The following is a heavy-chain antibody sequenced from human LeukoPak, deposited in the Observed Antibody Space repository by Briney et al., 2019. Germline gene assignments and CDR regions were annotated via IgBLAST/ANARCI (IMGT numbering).Heavy chain of an antibody. CDR3: TTDTLDVVVPAAIPISEEYFQH. CDR1: GFTFSSYG. D-gene: IGHD2-2*02. J-gene: IGHJ1*01. V-gene: IGHV3-23*01. Sequence: GGSLRLSCVASGFTFSSYGMGWVRQAPGKGLERVASISGYGGSISYADSVKGRFTISRDDSKNTLYLQMNSLKTEDTAVYCCTTDTLDVVVPAAIPISEEYFQHWGQGTLVTVSS. CDR2: ISGYGGSI.